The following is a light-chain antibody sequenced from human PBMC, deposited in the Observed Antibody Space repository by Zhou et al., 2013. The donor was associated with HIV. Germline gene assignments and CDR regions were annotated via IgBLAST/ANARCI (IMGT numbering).Light chain of an antibody. J-gene: IGKJ3*01. V-gene: IGKV1-9*01. CDR2: AAS. CDR3: QQLNTYPPA. CDR1: QDISSY. Sequence: DIQLTQSPSFLSASVGDRVTISCRASQDISSYLAWYQQKPGKAPNLLIYAASTLQSGVPSRFSGSGSGTEFTLTISSLQPEDFATYYCQQLNTYPPAFGPGPKWISN.